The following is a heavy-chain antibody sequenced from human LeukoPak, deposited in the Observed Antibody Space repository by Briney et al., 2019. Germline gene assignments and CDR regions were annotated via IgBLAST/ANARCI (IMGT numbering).Heavy chain of an antibody. CDR2: ISGSGGST. J-gene: IGHJ5*02. Sequence: PGRSLRLSCAASGFTFSSYAMHWVRQAPGKGLEWVSAISGSGGSTYYADSVKGRFTISRDNSKNTLYLQMNSLRAEDTAVYYCANTAVRVVISSWGQGTLVTVSS. D-gene: IGHD3-22*01. CDR1: GFTFSSYA. CDR3: ANTAVRVVISS. V-gene: IGHV3-23*01.